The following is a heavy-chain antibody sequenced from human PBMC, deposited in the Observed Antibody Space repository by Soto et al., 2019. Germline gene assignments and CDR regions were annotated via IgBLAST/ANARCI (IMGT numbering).Heavy chain of an antibody. D-gene: IGHD6-6*01. J-gene: IGHJ6*03. CDR2: ISGSGGST. CDR1: GFTFSSYA. CDR3: AKFKSSSSYYYYYMDV. Sequence: GGSLRLSCAASGFTFSSYAMSWVRQAPGKGLEWVSAISGSGGSTYYADSVKGRFTISRDNSKNTLYLHMNSLRAEDTAVYYCAKFKSSSSYYYYYMDVWGKGTTVTVSS. V-gene: IGHV3-23*01.